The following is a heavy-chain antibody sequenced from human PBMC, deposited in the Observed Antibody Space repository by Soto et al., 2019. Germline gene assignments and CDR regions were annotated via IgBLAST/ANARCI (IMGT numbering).Heavy chain of an antibody. CDR3: ARDIEPPGLFFDY. Sequence: PGGSLRLSCAASGFSFSDYYMSWIRQAPGKGLEWVSYIDFTSNSIYYADSVKGRFTISRDNAKNSLYLQMNSRRAEDTAVYYCARDIEPPGLFFDYWGQGTLVTVSS. D-gene: IGHD6-13*01. CDR1: GFSFSDYY. CDR2: IDFTSNSI. J-gene: IGHJ4*02. V-gene: IGHV3-11*01.